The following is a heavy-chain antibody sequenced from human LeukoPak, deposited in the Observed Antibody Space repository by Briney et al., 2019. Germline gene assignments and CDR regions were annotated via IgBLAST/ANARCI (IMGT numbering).Heavy chain of an antibody. Sequence: GESLKISCQGSGYSFTNYWIGWVRQMPGKGLEWMGMIFPSASDTRYGPSFQGQVTISADKSIYTAYLQWSSLKASDTAMYYCARKTDNSFDYWGQGTLVTVSS. CDR2: IFPSASDT. CDR1: GYSFTNYW. V-gene: IGHV5-51*01. CDR3: ARKTDNSFDY. D-gene: IGHD5-24*01. J-gene: IGHJ4*02.